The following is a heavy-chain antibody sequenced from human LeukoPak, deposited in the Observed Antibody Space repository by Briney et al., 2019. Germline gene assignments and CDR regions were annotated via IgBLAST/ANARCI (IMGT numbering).Heavy chain of an antibody. CDR3: ARDRGNPKAAAGVYHSDY. V-gene: IGHV3-23*01. D-gene: IGHD6-13*01. CDR2: ISTSGAST. Sequence: GGSLRLSCAASGFTSSAYAMSSVRQAPGKGLEWVSGISTSGASTYYADSVKGRFTISRDISRNTLYLQMNSLRAEDAAVYYCARDRGNPKAAAGVYHSDYWGQGTLVTVSS. J-gene: IGHJ4*02. CDR1: GFTSSAYA.